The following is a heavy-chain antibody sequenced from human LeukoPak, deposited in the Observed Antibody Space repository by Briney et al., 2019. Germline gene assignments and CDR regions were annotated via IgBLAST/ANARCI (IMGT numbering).Heavy chain of an antibody. J-gene: IGHJ5*02. Sequence: PSETLSLTCTVSGGSISSSPYYWSWIRQPPGKGLEWIGYIYYSGSTNYNPSLKSRVTISVDTSKNQFSLKLSSVTAADTAVYYCARLHYGSGSYYSNWFDPWGQGTLVTVSS. CDR2: IYYSGST. CDR3: ARLHYGSGSYYSNWFDP. CDR1: GGSISSSPYY. D-gene: IGHD3-10*01. V-gene: IGHV4-61*05.